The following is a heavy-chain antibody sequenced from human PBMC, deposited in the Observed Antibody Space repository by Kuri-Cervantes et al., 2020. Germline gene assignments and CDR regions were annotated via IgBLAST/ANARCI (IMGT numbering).Heavy chain of an antibody. V-gene: IGHV3-30*02. CDR1: GFTFSNYG. CDR2: IRYDGSNK. J-gene: IGHJ3*02. Sequence: GESLKISCVTSGFTFSNYGMHWVRQAPGKGLEWVAFIRYDGSNKYYAASVKRRFTISRDNAKNSLYLQMNSLRAEDTAVYYCARLGNYYDSSGYVGAFDIWGQGTMVTVSS. CDR3: ARLGNYYDSSGYVGAFDI. D-gene: IGHD3-22*01.